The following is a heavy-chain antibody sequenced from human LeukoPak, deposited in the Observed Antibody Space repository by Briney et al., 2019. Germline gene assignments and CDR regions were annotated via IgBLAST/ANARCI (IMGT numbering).Heavy chain of an antibody. J-gene: IGHJ4*02. CDR1: GGSISSYY. CDR3: ARNSPGGYYVGYHFDY. Sequence: SETLSLTCTVSGGSISSYYWSWIRQPPGKGLEWIGYIYYSGSTNYNPSLKSRVTISVDTSKNQFSLKLSSVAAADTAVYYCARNSPGGYYVGYHFDYWGQGTLVTVSS. D-gene: IGHD3-3*01. CDR2: IYYSGST. V-gene: IGHV4-59*08.